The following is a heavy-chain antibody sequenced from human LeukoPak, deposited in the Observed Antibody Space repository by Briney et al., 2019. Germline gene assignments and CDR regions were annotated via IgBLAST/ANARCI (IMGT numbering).Heavy chain of an antibody. CDR3: ARGAGDYDFWSGYYVYYYYYGMDV. Sequence: ASVKVSCKASGYTFTSYGITWVRQALGQGLEWMGWISAYNGNTNYAQKFQGRVTMTTDTSTSTAYMELRSLRSDDTAVYYCARGAGDYDFWSGYYVYYYYYGMDVWGQGTTVTVSS. V-gene: IGHV1-18*01. CDR1: GYTFTSYG. D-gene: IGHD3-3*01. J-gene: IGHJ6*02. CDR2: ISAYNGNT.